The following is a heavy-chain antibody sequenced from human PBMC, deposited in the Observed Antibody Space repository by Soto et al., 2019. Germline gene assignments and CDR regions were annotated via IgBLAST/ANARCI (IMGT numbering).Heavy chain of an antibody. J-gene: IGHJ6*02. Sequence: QVQLVQSGAEVKKPGSSVKVSCKASGGSFNSYAISWVRQAPGQGLEWLGGIIPIFSSANYAQKFQGRLTITADESTSTVYDDLSSLTTDDTAVYYCAKTTGTSYSLHGMDVWGQGTTVTVSS. D-gene: IGHD1-1*01. CDR2: IIPIFSSA. CDR3: AKTTGTSYSLHGMDV. V-gene: IGHV1-69*01. CDR1: GGSFNSYA.